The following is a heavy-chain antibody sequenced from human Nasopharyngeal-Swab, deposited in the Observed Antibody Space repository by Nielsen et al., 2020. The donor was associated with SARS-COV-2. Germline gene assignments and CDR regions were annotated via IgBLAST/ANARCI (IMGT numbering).Heavy chain of an antibody. Sequence: SVKVSCKASGGTFSSYAISWVRQAPGQGLEWMGGIIPIFGTANYAQKFQGRVTITADKSTSTAYMELSSLRSEDTAVHYCAARYYYDSSGYPSDYWGQGTLVTVSS. J-gene: IGHJ4*02. V-gene: IGHV1-69*06. CDR1: GGTFSSYA. D-gene: IGHD3-22*01. CDR3: AARYYYDSSGYPSDY. CDR2: IIPIFGTA.